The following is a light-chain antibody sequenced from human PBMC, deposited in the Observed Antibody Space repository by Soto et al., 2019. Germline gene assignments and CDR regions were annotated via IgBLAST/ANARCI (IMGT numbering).Light chain of an antibody. J-gene: IGKJ1*01. CDR1: QSVSSSY. CDR3: HQYNNLWT. Sequence: EIVLTQSPGTLSLSPGERATLSCRASQSVSSSYLAWYQQKPGQAPRLLIYGASSRATGIPDRFSGSGSGTDFTLTISSLQSEDFGVYYCHQYNNLWTFGQGTKVEIK. V-gene: IGKV3-20*01. CDR2: GAS.